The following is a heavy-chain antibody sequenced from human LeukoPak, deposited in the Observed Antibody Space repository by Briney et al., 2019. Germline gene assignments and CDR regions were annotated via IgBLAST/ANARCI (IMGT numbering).Heavy chain of an antibody. D-gene: IGHD2-21*02. Sequence: GSLRLSCAASGFSFSSYGMNWVRQAPGKGLEWIGEINHSGSTNYNPSLKSRVTISVDTSKNQFSLKLSSVTAADTAVYYCASSYCGGDCYRRGYYYYYMDVWGKGTTVTVSS. J-gene: IGHJ6*03. CDR1: GFSFSSYG. CDR2: INHSGST. CDR3: ASSYCGGDCYRRGYYYYYMDV. V-gene: IGHV4-34*01.